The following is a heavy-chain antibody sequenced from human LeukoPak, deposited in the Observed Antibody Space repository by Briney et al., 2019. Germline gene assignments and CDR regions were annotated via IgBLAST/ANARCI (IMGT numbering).Heavy chain of an antibody. Sequence: GASVKVSCKASGYTFTSYGISWVRQAPGQGLEWMGWISAYNGNTNYAQKFQGRVTMTRDTSISTAYMELSRLRSDDTAVYYCARGDHYDVLTGFQTPSHLSDYWGQGTLVTVSS. CDR1: GYTFTSYG. CDR2: ISAYNGNT. V-gene: IGHV1-18*01. D-gene: IGHD3-9*01. J-gene: IGHJ4*02. CDR3: ARGDHYDVLTGFQTPSHLSDY.